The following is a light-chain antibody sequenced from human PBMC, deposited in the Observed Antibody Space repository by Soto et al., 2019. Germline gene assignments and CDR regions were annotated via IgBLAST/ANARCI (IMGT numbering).Light chain of an antibody. V-gene: IGKV3-20*01. CDR2: GAS. CDR3: QQYGSSGT. J-gene: IGKJ1*01. CDR1: QSVSNNY. Sequence: EIVLTQSPGTVSLSPGERATLSCRASQSVSNNYLAWYQQKPGQAPRLLIYGASNRATGIPDRFSGSGSGTDFTLTISRLEPEDFAVYYCQQYGSSGTVGQGTKVDI.